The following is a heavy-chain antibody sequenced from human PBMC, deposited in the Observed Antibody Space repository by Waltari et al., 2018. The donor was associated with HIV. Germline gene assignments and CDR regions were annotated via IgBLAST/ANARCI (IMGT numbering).Heavy chain of an antibody. CDR3: TRLTGLSQADF. Sequence: QLHLQESGPGPVKPSQTLSLTCPVSGASISSRTHYWGWIRRPPGKGLEWIGALFYGGDTYYNPSLQGRVTMSVDTSENQFSLRLNSVTATDTAMYYCTRLTGLSQADFWGRGTLVTVSS. D-gene: IGHD2-8*01. CDR1: GASISSRTHY. V-gene: IGHV4-39*01. CDR2: LFYGGDT. J-gene: IGHJ4*02.